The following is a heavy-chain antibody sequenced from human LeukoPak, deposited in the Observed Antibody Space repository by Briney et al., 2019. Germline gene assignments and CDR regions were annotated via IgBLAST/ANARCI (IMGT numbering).Heavy chain of an antibody. CDR1: GFSFSSYG. CDR2: IYSGGTT. D-gene: IGHD4-17*01. V-gene: IGHV3-53*01. J-gene: IGHJ3*02. Sequence: GGSLRLSCVASGFSFSSYGFHWVRQAPGKGVEWVSVIYSGGTTYYADSVKGRFTISRDNSNNTLYLQMNSLRAEDTALYYWARGPVTRFEIWGQGTMVTVSS. CDR3: ARGPVTRFEI.